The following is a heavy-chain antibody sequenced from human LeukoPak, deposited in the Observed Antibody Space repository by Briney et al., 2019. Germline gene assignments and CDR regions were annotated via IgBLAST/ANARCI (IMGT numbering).Heavy chain of an antibody. CDR3: ARGYQRPDY. D-gene: IGHD2-2*01. Sequence: PGGSLRLSCAASGFTLSTYTMNWVRQAPGKGLEWVSSISSSSNNINYADSVKGRFTISRDNAMSSVHLQMNSLRVEDTAVYYCARGYQRPDYWGQGTLITVSS. CDR1: GFTLSTYT. CDR2: ISSSSNNI. J-gene: IGHJ4*02. V-gene: IGHV3-21*01.